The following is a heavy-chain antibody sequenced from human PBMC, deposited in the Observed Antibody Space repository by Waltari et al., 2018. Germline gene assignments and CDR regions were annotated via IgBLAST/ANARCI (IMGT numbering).Heavy chain of an antibody. CDR3: AKDEGARLAPTFGMDA. D-gene: IGHD6-6*01. V-gene: IGHV3-23*01. Sequence: EMQLLESGGALVQPGGSLRLSCAASGFPFRTYTMNWVRPAPGKGLEGVAVMTASGLMDYGDSVKCRFTISRDNSKNTLYLQMYRLRVEDTARYYCAKDEGARLAPTFGMDAWGQGTTVIVSS. CDR2: MTASGLM. J-gene: IGHJ6*02. CDR1: GFPFRTYT.